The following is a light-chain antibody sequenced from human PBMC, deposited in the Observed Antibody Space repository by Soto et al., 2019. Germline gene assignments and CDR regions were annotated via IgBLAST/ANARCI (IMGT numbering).Light chain of an antibody. CDR2: WES. Sequence: DIVMTQSPDSLAVSLGERATINCKSSQSVLYSSNNKNYLAWYQQKPGQPPKLLIYWESTRESGVPDRFSGSESGTDFTLTSSSLQAEDVAVYYCQQYYSTPLTFGGGTKVEIK. J-gene: IGKJ4*01. V-gene: IGKV4-1*01. CDR3: QQYYSTPLT. CDR1: QSVLYSSNNKNY.